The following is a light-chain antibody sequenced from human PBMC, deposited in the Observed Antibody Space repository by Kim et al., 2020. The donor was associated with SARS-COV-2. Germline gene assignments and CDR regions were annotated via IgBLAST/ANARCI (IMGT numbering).Light chain of an antibody. CDR3: HHYHSYPLT. V-gene: IGKV1-16*01. CDR2: ATS. J-gene: IGKJ4*01. CDR1: QGISNF. Sequence: ASVEGSVTITCRAGQGISNFLAWFQQKPGNAPQSLIYATSSLQSGVPSRFSGSGSGTDFTLTISSLQPEDFATYYCHHYHSYPLTFGGGTKVDIK.